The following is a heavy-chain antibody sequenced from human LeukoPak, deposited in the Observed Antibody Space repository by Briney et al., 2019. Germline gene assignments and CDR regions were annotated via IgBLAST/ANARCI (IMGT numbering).Heavy chain of an antibody. CDR3: ARVRWGHIVVVPAAIHDAFDI. CDR1: GGTFSSYA. V-gene: IGHV1-69*13. J-gene: IGHJ3*02. D-gene: IGHD2-2*01. Sequence: SVKVSCKASGGTFSSYAISWVRQAPGQGLEWMGVIIPIFGTANYAQKFQGRVTITADESTSTAYMELSSLRSEDTAVYYCARVRWGHIVVVPAAIHDAFDIWGQGTMVTVSS. CDR2: IIPIFGTA.